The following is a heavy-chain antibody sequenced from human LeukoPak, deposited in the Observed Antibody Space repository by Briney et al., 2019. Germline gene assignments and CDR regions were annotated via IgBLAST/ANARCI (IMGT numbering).Heavy chain of an antibody. J-gene: IGHJ4*02. D-gene: IGHD5-18*01. Sequence: SETLSLTCAVYGGSFSGYHWSWIRQPPGKGLEWIGEIIHSGSTKYNPSLKSRATISVDTSKNQISLKLRSVSATDTAVYYRVSPRGFSYGYFDYWGQGTLVTVSS. CDR1: GGSFSGYH. CDR2: IIHSGST. CDR3: VSPRGFSYGYFDY. V-gene: IGHV4-34*12.